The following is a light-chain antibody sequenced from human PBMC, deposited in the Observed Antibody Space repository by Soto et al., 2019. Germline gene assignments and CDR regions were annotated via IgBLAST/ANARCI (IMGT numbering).Light chain of an antibody. CDR2: EVT. CDR1: SSDVGGYNY. Sequence: QYALTQPPSASGSLGQSVTISCTGTSSDVGGYNYVSWHQQHPGKAPKLMIYEVTERPSGVPDRFSGSKSGNTASLTVSGLQAEDEADYYCSSFAGGGNPVLFGGGTKLTVL. V-gene: IGLV2-8*01. J-gene: IGLJ2*01. CDR3: SSFAGGGNPVL.